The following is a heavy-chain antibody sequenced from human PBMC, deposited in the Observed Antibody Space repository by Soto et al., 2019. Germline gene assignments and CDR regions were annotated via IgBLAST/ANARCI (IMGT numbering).Heavy chain of an antibody. CDR3: AKFEGHPLEYWYLDF. J-gene: IGHJ2*01. Sequence: EVQLLESGGGLVQPGGSLRLSCAASGFTFSAYAMCWVRQAPGKGLEWVSTIHGGGGATHYADSVKGRFTISRDDSKNTLYAQMNSLTAEDTVVYYCAKFEGHPLEYWYLDFWGRGTLVTVSS. CDR2: IHGGGGAT. D-gene: IGHD1-1*01. CDR1: GFTFSAYA. V-gene: IGHV3-23*01.